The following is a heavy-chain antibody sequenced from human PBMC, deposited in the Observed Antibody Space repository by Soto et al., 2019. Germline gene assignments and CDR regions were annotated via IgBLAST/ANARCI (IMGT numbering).Heavy chain of an antibody. D-gene: IGHD6-19*01. CDR1: GGTFSSYA. CDR3: SRGQGSSGPYYYYYYGMDV. Sequence: ASVKVSCKASGGTFSSYAISWVRQAPGQGLEWMEGIIPIFGTANYAQKFQGRVTITADESTSTAYMELSSLRSEDTAVFFCSRGQGSSGPYYYYYYGMDVWGQGTTVTVS. J-gene: IGHJ6*02. V-gene: IGHV1-69*13. CDR2: IIPIFGTA.